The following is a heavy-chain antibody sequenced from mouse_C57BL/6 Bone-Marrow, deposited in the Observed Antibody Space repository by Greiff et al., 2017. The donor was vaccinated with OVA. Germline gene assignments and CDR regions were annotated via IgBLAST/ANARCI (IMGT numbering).Heavy chain of an antibody. CDR2: ISSGSSTI. D-gene: IGHD1-1*01. Sequence: DVKLVESGGGLVKPGGSLKLSCAASGFTFSDYGMHWVRQAPEKGLEWVAYISSGSSTIYYADTVKGRFTISRDNAKNTLFLQMTSLRSEDTAMYYCARPWAGSSYGYFDVWGTGTTVTVSS. CDR1: GFTFSDYG. CDR3: ARPWAGSSYGYFDV. V-gene: IGHV5-17*01. J-gene: IGHJ1*03.